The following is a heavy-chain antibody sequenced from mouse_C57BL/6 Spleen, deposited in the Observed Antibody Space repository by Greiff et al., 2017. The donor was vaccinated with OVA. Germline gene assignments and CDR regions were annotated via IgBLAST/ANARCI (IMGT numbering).Heavy chain of an antibody. Sequence: VQLQQPGAELVKPGASVKMSCKASGYTFTSYWITWVKQRPGQGLEWIGDIYPGSGSTNYNEKFKSKATLTVDTSSSTAYMQLSSLTSADSAVYYCASGYYSLYYAMDYWGQGTSVTVSS. CDR3: ASGYYSLYYAMDY. D-gene: IGHD2-12*01. CDR2: IYPGSGST. J-gene: IGHJ4*01. V-gene: IGHV1-55*01. CDR1: GYTFTSYW.